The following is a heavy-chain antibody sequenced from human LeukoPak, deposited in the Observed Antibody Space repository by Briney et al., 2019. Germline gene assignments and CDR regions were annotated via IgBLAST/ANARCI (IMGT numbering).Heavy chain of an antibody. V-gene: IGHV3-23*01. CDR1: GFTFGSYA. CDR2: VTADST. CDR3: AKGATGYCSSTSCLYYFDY. D-gene: IGHD2-2*01. Sequence: GGSLRLSCAASGFTFGSYAMSWVRQAPGKGLEWVSTVTADSTYYADSVKGRFTISRDNSKNTLYLQMHSLSAEDAAVYYCAKGATGYCSSTSCLYYFDYWGQGTLVTVSS. J-gene: IGHJ4*02.